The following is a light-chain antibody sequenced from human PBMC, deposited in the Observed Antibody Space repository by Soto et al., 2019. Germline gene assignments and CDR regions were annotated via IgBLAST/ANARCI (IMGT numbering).Light chain of an antibody. CDR1: SSNIGEGFA. Sequence: QSVLTQPPSASGAPGQRVTISCTGSSSNIGEGFAVHWYQQLHGTLPKLLIYRNHNRPSGVSDRFSGSESGTSASLAITGLQAEDEADYYCQSYDRSLSEMVFGGGTKLTVL. V-gene: IGLV1-40*01. J-gene: IGLJ2*01. CDR2: RNH. CDR3: QSYDRSLSEMV.